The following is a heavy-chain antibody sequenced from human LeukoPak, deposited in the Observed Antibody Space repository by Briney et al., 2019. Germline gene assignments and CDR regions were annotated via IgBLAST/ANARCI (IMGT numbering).Heavy chain of an antibody. CDR2: ISPDGRNI. CDR1: GFTLSDSW. Sequence: GWSLRLSCAASGFTLSDSWMNWVRQAPGKGPVWVSHISPDGRNIAYADSVKGRFTISRDSAKNTLYLQMNSLRVGDTALYYCVRDAWGTIPYDSWGQGTLVTVSS. CDR3: VRDAWGTIPYDS. V-gene: IGHV3-74*01. D-gene: IGHD1-7*01. J-gene: IGHJ4*02.